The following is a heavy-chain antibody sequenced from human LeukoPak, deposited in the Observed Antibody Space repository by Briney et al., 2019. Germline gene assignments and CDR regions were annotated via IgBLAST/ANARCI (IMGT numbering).Heavy chain of an antibody. CDR3: ASDYGADSGY. D-gene: IGHD4-23*01. V-gene: IGHV4-39*01. CDR1: GGSITTSNYY. J-gene: IGHJ4*02. Sequence: PPETLSPSSTVSGGSITTSNYYWAWIRQSPGKGLEWIGSIYFSGSTYYNPSLKSRVSMSVDTSKNQFSLKVTSVTAADTGVYYCASDYGADSGYWGQGTMVTVSS. CDR2: IYFSGST.